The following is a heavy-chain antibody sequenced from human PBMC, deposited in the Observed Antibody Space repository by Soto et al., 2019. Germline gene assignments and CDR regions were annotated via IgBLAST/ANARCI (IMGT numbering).Heavy chain of an antibody. CDR3: ARDEGGYYDSSFSPRPDKTGFAF. CDR2: IDPDSGNT. Sequence: QVLKVQSGAEVRKPGTSVKVSCKASGYSFISYYLHWVRQAPGQGLEWMGIIDPDSGNTNYAQKFQGRITMNRDTSTSTVSVEVSSVCSEDTAVYYCARDEGGYYDSSFSPRPDKTGFAFWGPGALVTVSS. CDR1: GYSFISYY. D-gene: IGHD3-22*01. J-gene: IGHJ4*02. V-gene: IGHV1-46*01.